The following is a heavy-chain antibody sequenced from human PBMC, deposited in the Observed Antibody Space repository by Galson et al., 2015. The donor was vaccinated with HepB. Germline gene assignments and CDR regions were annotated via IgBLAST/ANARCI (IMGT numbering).Heavy chain of an antibody. Sequence: SLRLSCAASGFTFSSYGMHWVRQAPGKGLEWVAAISYDGSNKYYADSVKGRFTISRDNSKNTLYLQMNSLRAEDTAVYYCAKDPTVGASSFDYWGQGTLVTVSS. CDR3: AKDPTVGASSFDY. D-gene: IGHD1-26*01. V-gene: IGHV3-30*18. J-gene: IGHJ4*02. CDR1: GFTFSSYG. CDR2: ISYDGSNK.